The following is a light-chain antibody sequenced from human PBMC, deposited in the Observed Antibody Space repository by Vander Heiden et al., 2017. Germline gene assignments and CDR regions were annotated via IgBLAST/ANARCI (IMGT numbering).Light chain of an antibody. CDR3: QQYGSSPRT. CDR1: QSVSSSY. J-gene: IGKJ1*01. Sequence: EIVLTQSPGTLSLSPGERATLSCRASQSVSSSYLAWYQHKPGQAPRLLIYGASSRATGIPDRFTGRGPGTDLSLSISIMEPEDIAVYYCQQYGSSPRTFGQGTKVEIK. CDR2: GAS. V-gene: IGKV3-20*01.